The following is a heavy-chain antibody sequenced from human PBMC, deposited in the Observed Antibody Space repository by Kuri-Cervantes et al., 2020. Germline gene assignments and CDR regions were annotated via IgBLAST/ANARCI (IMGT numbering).Heavy chain of an antibody. Sequence: GGSLRLSCAASGFTVSSNYMSWVRQAPGKGLEWVSVIYSGGSTYYADSVKGRFTISRDNSKNTLYLQMNSLRTEDTAVYYCARFAGLSDDFDMWGQGTTVTVSS. CDR3: ARFAGLSDDFDM. V-gene: IGHV3-53*05. CDR2: IYSGGST. J-gene: IGHJ3*02. CDR1: GFTVSSNY. D-gene: IGHD2/OR15-2a*01.